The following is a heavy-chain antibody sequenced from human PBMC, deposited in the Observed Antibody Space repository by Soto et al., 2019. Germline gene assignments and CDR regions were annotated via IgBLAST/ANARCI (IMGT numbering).Heavy chain of an antibody. Sequence: GASVKVSCKASGSTFTGHYIHWVRQAPGKGLEWVSSISGSGGSTYYADSVKGRFTISRDNSKNTLYLQMNALSAEDTAFYYCAKDRGGFAGGWEYFDYWGQGALVTVSS. J-gene: IGHJ4*02. V-gene: IGHV3-23*01. CDR1: GSTFTGHY. D-gene: IGHD6-19*01. CDR2: ISGSGGST. CDR3: AKDRGGFAGGWEYFDY.